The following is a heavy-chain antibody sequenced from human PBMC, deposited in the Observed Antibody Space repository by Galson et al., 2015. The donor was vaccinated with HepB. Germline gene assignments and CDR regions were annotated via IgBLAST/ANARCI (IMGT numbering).Heavy chain of an antibody. V-gene: IGHV3-11*03. CDR1: GFTFSDYY. Sequence: SLRLSCAASGFTFSDYYMSWIRQAPGKGLEWVSYISSSSSYTNYADSVKGRFTISRDNAKNSLYLQMNSLRAEDTAVYYCARTKDSSGWDFYFDYWGQGTLVTVSS. CDR3: ARTKDSSGWDFYFDY. CDR2: ISSSSSYT. J-gene: IGHJ4*02. D-gene: IGHD6-19*01.